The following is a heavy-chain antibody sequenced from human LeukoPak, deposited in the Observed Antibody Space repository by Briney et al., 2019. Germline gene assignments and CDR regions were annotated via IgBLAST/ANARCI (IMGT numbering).Heavy chain of an antibody. J-gene: IGHJ4*02. CDR2: ISAYNGNT. D-gene: IGHD3-16*01. CDR3: ATVGKGGSHLDY. V-gene: IGHV1-18*01. CDR1: GYTFTSYG. Sequence: ASVKVFCKASGYTFTSYGISWVRQAPGQGLEWMGWISAYNGNTNYAQKLQGRVTMTTDTSTSTAYMELRSLRSDDTAVYYCATVGKGGSHLDYWGQGTLVTVSS.